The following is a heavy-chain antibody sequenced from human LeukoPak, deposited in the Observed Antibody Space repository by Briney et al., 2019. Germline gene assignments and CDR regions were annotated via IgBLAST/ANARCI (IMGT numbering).Heavy chain of an antibody. V-gene: IGHV3-23*01. CDR1: GITFSTFA. D-gene: IGHD5-12*01. Sequence: PGGSLIPSCAASGITFSTFAMSWVRQAPGRGLECVSVISGGGDRTYYAETVRGRFTISRDNSKNTLYLQMSSLRADDTAIYYCAKGHSAYGTGFDYWGQGTLVTVSS. CDR3: AKGHSAYGTGFDY. J-gene: IGHJ4*02. CDR2: ISGGGDRT.